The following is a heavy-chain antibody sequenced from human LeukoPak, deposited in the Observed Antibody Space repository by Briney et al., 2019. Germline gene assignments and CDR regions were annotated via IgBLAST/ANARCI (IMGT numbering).Heavy chain of an antibody. Sequence: GGSLRLSCAASGFTFSSYAMSWVRQAPGKGLEWVSAISGSGGSTYYADSVKGRLTISRDNSKNTLYLQMNSLRAEDTAVYYCVRDLSGNYYFDYWGQGTLVTVSS. J-gene: IGHJ4*02. CDR3: VRDLSGNYYFDY. D-gene: IGHD1-26*01. V-gene: IGHV3-23*01. CDR1: GFTFSSYA. CDR2: ISGSGGST.